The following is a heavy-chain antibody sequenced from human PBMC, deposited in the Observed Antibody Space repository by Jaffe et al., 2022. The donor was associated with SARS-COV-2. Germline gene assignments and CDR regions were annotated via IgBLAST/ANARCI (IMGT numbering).Heavy chain of an antibody. CDR3: ARQEIQLWLPTAFDL. Sequence: QLQLQESGPGLVKPSETLSLTCTVSGGSISSDSHYWGWIRQPPGKGLEWIASIYYGGTTYYNPSLKSRATISVDTSKNQFSLKLSSVSAADAAVYFCARQEIQLWLPTAFDLWGQGTMVTVSS. V-gene: IGHV4-39*01. D-gene: IGHD5-18*01. J-gene: IGHJ3*01. CDR1: GGSISSDSHY. CDR2: IYYGGTT.